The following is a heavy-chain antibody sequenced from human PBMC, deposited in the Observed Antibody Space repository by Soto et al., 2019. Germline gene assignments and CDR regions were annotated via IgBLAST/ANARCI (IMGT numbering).Heavy chain of an antibody. CDR1: GYSFPTYN. V-gene: IGHV1-46*01. CDR3: GRGSYGDIGS. Sequence: QVHLEQSGAEEKRPGASLRISCKPSGYSFPTYNIHWVRQAPGQGLEWMGIINPRGGSTIFAQEFQGRVAMTSDRSTATVYMTLGSLKYEDTAVYCCGRGSYGDIGSWGQGTLVTVSA. J-gene: IGHJ4*02. CDR2: INPRGGST. D-gene: IGHD4-17*01.